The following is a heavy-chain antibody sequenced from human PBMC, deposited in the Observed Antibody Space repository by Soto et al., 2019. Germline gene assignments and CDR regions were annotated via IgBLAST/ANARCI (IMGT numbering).Heavy chain of an antibody. CDR1: GGSISSYY. D-gene: IGHD3-3*01. CDR3: ARAQEDFCSNVGPGGYYYYSMDV. J-gene: IGHJ6*03. CDR2: IYYSGST. V-gene: IGHV4-59*01. Sequence: SETLSLTCTVSGGSISSYYWSWIRQPPGKGLEWIGYIYYSGSTNYNPSLKSRVTISVDTSKNQFSLKLSSVTAADTAVYYCARAQEDFCSNVGPGGYYYYSMDVWGKGTTVTVS.